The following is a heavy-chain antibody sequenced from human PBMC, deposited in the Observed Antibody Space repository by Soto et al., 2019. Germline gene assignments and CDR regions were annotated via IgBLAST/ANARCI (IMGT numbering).Heavy chain of an antibody. CDR3: SKGYAMDY. CDR1: GFTVTNFD. V-gene: IGHV1-8*01. CDR2: MNLNSGNT. Sequence: ALVKVSCKASGFTVTNFDINWVRQATGQGPEWMGWMNLNSGNTGYAEKFRDRVTMTRNSSITTAYMELNNLGSEDTAVYYCSKGYAMDYWGQGTTVTVSS. J-gene: IGHJ6*02.